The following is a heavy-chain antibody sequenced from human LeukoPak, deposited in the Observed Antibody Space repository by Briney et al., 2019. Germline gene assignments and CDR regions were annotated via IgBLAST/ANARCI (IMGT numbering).Heavy chain of an antibody. D-gene: IGHD6-13*01. V-gene: IGHV3-66*01. Sequence: GGSLRLSCAASGFTVSSNYMSWVRQAPGKGLEWVSVIYSGGSTYYADSVKGRFTISRDNSKNTLYLQMNSLRAEDTAVYYCARGQAAGYSSSWYGAFDIWGQGTMVTVSS. CDR3: ARGQAAGYSSSWYGAFDI. J-gene: IGHJ3*02. CDR2: IYSGGST. CDR1: GFTVSSNY.